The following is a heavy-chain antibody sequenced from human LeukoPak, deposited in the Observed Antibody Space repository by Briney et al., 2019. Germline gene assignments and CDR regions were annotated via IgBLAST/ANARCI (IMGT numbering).Heavy chain of an antibody. CDR3: ARIYPIIGYCSSTSCPASFDI. Sequence: SETLSLTCTVSGDSISTTIYYWGWIRQPPGRGLECIGSIYYSGSTYYNPSLKSRATILVDTSRNQFSLKLSSVTAADTAVYYCARIYPIIGYCSSTSCPASFDIWGQGAMVTVSS. D-gene: IGHD2-2*01. CDR2: IYYSGST. V-gene: IGHV4-39*07. J-gene: IGHJ3*02. CDR1: GDSISTTIYY.